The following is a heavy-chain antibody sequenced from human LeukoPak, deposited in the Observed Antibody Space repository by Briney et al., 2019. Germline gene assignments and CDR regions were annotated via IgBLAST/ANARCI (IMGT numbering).Heavy chain of an antibody. J-gene: IGHJ6*03. CDR1: GFTLSSYA. CDR2: ISASGGST. Sequence: GGSLRLSCAASGFTLSSYAMSWVRQAPGKGLEWVSSISASGGSTNYADSVKGRFTISRDNSKNTVYLQMNSLRAEDTAVYYCAKVMKGSERLTMVRGVIIRTAGLYYMDVWGKGTTVTVSS. V-gene: IGHV3-23*01. CDR3: AKVMKGSERLTMVRGVIIRTAGLYYMDV. D-gene: IGHD3-10*01.